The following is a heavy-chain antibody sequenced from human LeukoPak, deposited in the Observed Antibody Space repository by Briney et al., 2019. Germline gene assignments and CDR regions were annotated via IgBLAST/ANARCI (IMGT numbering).Heavy chain of an antibody. CDR3: ARLGCIAPAGSYSYHALDV. D-gene: IGHD6-13*01. CDR2: IYYSGST. CDR1: GGSISGYS. V-gene: IGHV4-59*08. Sequence: SETLSLTCTVSGGSISGYSWSWIRQPPGKGLKYIGSIYYSGSTDYNPSLRSRVTMSVDTSKNQISLRLSSVTAADTAVYYCARLGCIAPAGSYSYHALDVWGQGTTVTVSS. J-gene: IGHJ6*02.